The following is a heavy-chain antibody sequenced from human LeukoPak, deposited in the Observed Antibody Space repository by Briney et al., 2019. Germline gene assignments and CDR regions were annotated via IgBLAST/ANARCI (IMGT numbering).Heavy chain of an antibody. D-gene: IGHD1-26*01. CDR1: GFTINNYW. J-gene: IGHJ3*02. CDR2: ISDDGRTT. V-gene: IGHV3-74*01. CDR3: ARDFIVGTTILALDI. Sequence: PGGSLRLSCAASGFTINNYWMHWVRQAPGKGLEWVARISDDGRTTNYAESVTGRFAISRDNAKNTLYLQMNRLRVEDTAVYYCARDFIVGTTILALDIWGPGTMVTVSS.